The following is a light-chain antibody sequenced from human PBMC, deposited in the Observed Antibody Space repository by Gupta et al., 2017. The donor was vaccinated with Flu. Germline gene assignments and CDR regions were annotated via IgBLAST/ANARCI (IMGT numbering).Light chain of an antibody. Sequence: DIQLTQSPSFLSASVGDRVTITCRASQGISSYLAWYQQKPGKAPKLLIYAASTWQSGVPSRFSGSGSGTEFTLTISSRQPEDFATYYCQQLNSFHLYSFGQGTKLEIK. CDR2: AAS. J-gene: IGKJ2*03. CDR3: QQLNSFHLYS. V-gene: IGKV1-9*01. CDR1: QGISSY.